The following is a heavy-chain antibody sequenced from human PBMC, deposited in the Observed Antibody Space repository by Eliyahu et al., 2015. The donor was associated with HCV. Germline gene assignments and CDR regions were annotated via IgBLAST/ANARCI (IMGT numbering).Heavy chain of an antibody. V-gene: IGHV4-61*02. J-gene: IGHJ2*01. CDR3: ARDRLAGRRPDWYFDL. CDR2: IYTTGSI. CDR1: GGSISSGDYX. D-gene: IGHD6-6*01. Sequence: QVQLQESGPGLVKPSQTLSLTCTVSGGSISSGDYXWNWIRQPAGKGLEWIGRIYTTGSINYNPSLESRVTMSIDTSKNQFSLKLTSVTATDTAVYYCARDRLAGRRPDWYFDLWGRGTLVTVSS.